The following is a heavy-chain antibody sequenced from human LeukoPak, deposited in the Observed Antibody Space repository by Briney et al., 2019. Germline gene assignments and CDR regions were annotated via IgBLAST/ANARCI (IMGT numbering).Heavy chain of an antibody. Sequence: SETLSLTGTVSGGSISSYYWSWIRQPPGKGLEWIGYIYYSGSTNYSPSLKSRVTISVDTSKNQCSLKLSSVTAADTAVYYCARDRSEFDYWGQGTLVTVSS. J-gene: IGHJ4*02. CDR1: GGSISSYY. V-gene: IGHV4-59*01. CDR3: ARDRSEFDY. CDR2: IYYSGST.